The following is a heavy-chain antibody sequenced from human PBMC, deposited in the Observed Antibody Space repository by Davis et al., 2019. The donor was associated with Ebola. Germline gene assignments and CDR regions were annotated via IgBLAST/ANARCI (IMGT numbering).Heavy chain of an antibody. CDR3: TRGFGDYYDSSGYYQKPFDY. CDR2: VRSKAYGGTT. J-gene: IGHJ4*02. D-gene: IGHD3-22*01. CDR1: GFTFGDYA. V-gene: IGHV3-49*04. Sequence: GESLKISCTASGFTFGDYAMSWVRQAPGKGLEWVGFVRSKAYGGTTEYAASVKGRFTISRDDSKSIAYLQMNSLKTEDTAVYYCTRGFGDYYDSSGYYQKPFDYWGKGTLVTVSS.